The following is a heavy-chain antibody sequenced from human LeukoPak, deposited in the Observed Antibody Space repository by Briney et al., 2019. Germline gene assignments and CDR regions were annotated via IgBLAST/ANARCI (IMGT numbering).Heavy chain of an antibody. CDR3: ARVGDYGDYHPFDY. CDR1: GDSVSSNSAA. Sequence: SRTLSLTCAISGDSVSSNSAAWNWIRQSPSRGLEWLGRTYYRSKWYNDYAVSVKSRITINPDTSKNQFSLQLNSVTPEDTAVYYCARVGDYGDYHPFDYWGQGTLVTVSS. D-gene: IGHD4-17*01. CDR2: TYYRSKWYN. V-gene: IGHV6-1*01. J-gene: IGHJ4*02.